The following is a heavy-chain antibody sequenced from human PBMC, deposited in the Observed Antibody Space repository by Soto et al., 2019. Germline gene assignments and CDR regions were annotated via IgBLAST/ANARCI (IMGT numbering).Heavy chain of an antibody. CDR3: AREEYSSGWYFDY. Sequence: ASVKVSCKASGYTFTSYGISWVRQAPGQGLEWMGWISAYNGNTHYAQKLQGRVTMTRDTSTSTVYMELSSLRSEDTAVYYCAREEYSSGWYFDYWGQGTLVTVSS. D-gene: IGHD6-19*01. J-gene: IGHJ4*02. CDR2: ISAYNGNT. V-gene: IGHV1-18*01. CDR1: GYTFTSYG.